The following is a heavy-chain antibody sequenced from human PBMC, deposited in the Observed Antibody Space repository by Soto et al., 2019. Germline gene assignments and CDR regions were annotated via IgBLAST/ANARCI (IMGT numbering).Heavy chain of an antibody. Sequence: ASVKVSCKASGYTFTGYYMHWVRQAPGQGLEWMGWINPNSGGTNYAQKFQGRVTMTRDTSISTAYMEPSRLRSDDTAVYYCARVNTRVKAMVTCLDPWGQGTLVTVSS. J-gene: IGHJ5*02. D-gene: IGHD5-18*01. V-gene: IGHV1-2*02. CDR1: GYTFTGYY. CDR3: ARVNTRVKAMVTCLDP. CDR2: INPNSGGT.